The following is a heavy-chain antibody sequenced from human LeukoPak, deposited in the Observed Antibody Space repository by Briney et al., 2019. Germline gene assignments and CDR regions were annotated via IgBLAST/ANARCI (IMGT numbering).Heavy chain of an antibody. J-gene: IGHJ4*02. CDR1: GFTLSRFG. CDR2: ISSSSSAI. CDR3: AQKGGTDH. D-gene: IGHD2-15*01. Sequence: GGSLRLSCVASGFTLSRFGMNWVRQAPGKGLEWISYISSSSSAIYYADSVKGRFTISRDNGKNSLYLQMNSLRDEDTAVYYCAQKGGTDHWGQGTLVTVSS. V-gene: IGHV3-48*02.